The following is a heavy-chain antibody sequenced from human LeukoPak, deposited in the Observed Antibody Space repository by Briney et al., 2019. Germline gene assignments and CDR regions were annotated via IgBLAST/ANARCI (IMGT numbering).Heavy chain of an antibody. J-gene: IGHJ5*02. Sequence: GGSLRLSCAASGFSFSDYWMSWVRQAPGKGLEWVANIKQDGSEKYYVDSVKGRFTISRDNAKNSLYLQMNSLRAEDTAVYYCAKVNVLRYFDWLSPPEWFDPWGQGTLVTVSS. CDR3: AKVNVLRYFDWLSPPEWFDP. D-gene: IGHD3-9*01. V-gene: IGHV3-7*03. CDR2: IKQDGSEK. CDR1: GFSFSDYW.